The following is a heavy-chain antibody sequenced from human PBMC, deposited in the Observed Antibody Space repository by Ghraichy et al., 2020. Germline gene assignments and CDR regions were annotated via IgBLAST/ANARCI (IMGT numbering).Heavy chain of an antibody. CDR3: ARSNWNYVLFDY. V-gene: IGHV3-21*01. CDR1: GFTFSSYS. CDR2: ISSSSSYI. Sequence: GESLNISCAASGFTFSSYSMNWVRQAPGKGLEWVSSISSSSSYIYYADSVKGRFTISRDNAKNSLYLQMNSLRAEDTAVYYCARSNWNYVLFDYWGQGTLVTVSS. J-gene: IGHJ4*02. D-gene: IGHD1-7*01.